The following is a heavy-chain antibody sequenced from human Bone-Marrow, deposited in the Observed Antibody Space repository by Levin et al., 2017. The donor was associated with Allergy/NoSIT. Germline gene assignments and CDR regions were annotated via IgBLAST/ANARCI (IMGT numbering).Heavy chain of an antibody. CDR1: GGSISSSNW. V-gene: IGHV4-4*02. J-gene: IGHJ4*02. CDR3: ARVSTDYGDYVPFDY. Sequence: PSETLSLTCAVSGGSISSSNWWSWVRQPPGKGLEWIGEIYHSGSTNYNPSLKSRVTISVDKSKNQFSLKLSSVTAADTAVYYCARVSTDYGDYVPFDYWGQGTLVTVSS. D-gene: IGHD4-17*01. CDR2: IYHSGST.